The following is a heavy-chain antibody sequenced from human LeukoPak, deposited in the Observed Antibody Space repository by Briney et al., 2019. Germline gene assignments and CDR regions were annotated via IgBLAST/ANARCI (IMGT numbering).Heavy chain of an antibody. CDR1: GYTFTSYD. V-gene: IGHV1-8*03. CDR3: ARDPHPCGGDCYTNGAFDI. D-gene: IGHD2-21*02. J-gene: IGHJ3*02. CDR2: VNPKSGNT. Sequence: GASVKVSCKASGYTFTSYDINWVRQATGQGLEWMGYVNPKSGNTGYAQNFQGRVTITRTTSISTAYMEVSGLRSDDTAVYYCARDPHPCGGDCYTNGAFDIWGQGTLVTVSS.